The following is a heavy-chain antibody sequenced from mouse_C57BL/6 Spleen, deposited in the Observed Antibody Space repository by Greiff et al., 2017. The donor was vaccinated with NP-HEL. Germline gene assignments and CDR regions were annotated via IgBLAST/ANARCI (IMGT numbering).Heavy chain of an antibody. CDR3: AKVGSSITTVDV. Sequence: QVQLQQPGAELVKPGASVKLSCKASGYTFTSYWMQWVKQRPGQGLEWIGEIDPSDSYTNYNQQFKGKATLTVDTSSSTAYMQLSSLTSEDSAVYYCAKVGSSITTVDVWGTGTTVTVSS. D-gene: IGHD1-1*01. J-gene: IGHJ1*03. V-gene: IGHV1-50*01. CDR1: GYTFTSYW. CDR2: IDPSDSYT.